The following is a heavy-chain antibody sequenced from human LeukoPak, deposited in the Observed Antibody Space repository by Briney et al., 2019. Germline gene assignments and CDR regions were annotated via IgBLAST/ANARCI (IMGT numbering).Heavy chain of an antibody. CDR1: GFTFSNYA. Sequence: GGSLRLSCAASGFTFSNYAMSWVRQAPGKGLEWVSAVSGNGASTYYADSVKGRFTISRDNSKNTLYLQMNSLRAEDTAVYYCASAVVVKPHDYYYGMDVWGQGTTVTVSS. V-gene: IGHV3-23*01. CDR2: VSGNGAST. CDR3: ASAVVVKPHDYYYGMDV. J-gene: IGHJ6*02. D-gene: IGHD3-22*01.